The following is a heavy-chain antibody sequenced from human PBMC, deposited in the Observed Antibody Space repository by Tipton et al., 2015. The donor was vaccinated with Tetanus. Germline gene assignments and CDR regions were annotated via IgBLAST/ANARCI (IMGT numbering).Heavy chain of an antibody. Sequence: SLRLSCAASGFIFSSYGIHWVRQAPGKGLEWLAVSWYGGTDKYYADSVKGRFTISRDNSKNTLYLQRNSLRVEDTALYYCARETGGSGGSCCSRGFDTWGQGTRVTFSP. V-gene: IGHV3-33*01. CDR3: ARETGGSGGSCCSRGFDT. D-gene: IGHD2-15*01. CDR2: SWYGGTDK. J-gene: IGHJ4*02. CDR1: GFIFSSYG.